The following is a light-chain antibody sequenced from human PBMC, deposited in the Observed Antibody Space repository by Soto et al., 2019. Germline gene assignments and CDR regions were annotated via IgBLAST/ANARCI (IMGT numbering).Light chain of an antibody. CDR2: DAS. CDR1: QSVGSY. Sequence: EIVLTQSPATLSLSPGERATLSCRASQSVGSYLAWYQQKPGQAPRLLIYDASNRATGIPARFSGSGSGTDFTLTISSLEPEDLAVYYCQQRSNWPITFGQGTRLEMK. V-gene: IGKV3-11*01. J-gene: IGKJ5*01. CDR3: QQRSNWPIT.